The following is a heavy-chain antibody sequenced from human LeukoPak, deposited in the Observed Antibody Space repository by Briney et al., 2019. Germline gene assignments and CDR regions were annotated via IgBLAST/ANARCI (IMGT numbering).Heavy chain of an antibody. D-gene: IGHD1-1*01. CDR1: GNSISSFF. CDR2: MHYSGDS. CDR3: ARDLELERNRWNYFES. V-gene: IGHV4-59*01. Sequence: SETLSLTCTVSGNSISSFFWSWIRQPPGKGLEWICSMHYSGDSKYNPSLRSRVSLSIDTSKQQFSLRLSSVTAADTAVYYCARDLELERNRWNYFESWGQGALVTVSS. J-gene: IGHJ4*02.